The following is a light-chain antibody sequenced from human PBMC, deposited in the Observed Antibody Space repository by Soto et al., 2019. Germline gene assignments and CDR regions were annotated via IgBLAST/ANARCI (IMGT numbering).Light chain of an antibody. Sequence: VLTQSPDSLAVSLGERATINCKSSQSVLYGSNNRHYLAWYQQKPGQPPKLLIYWASTRESGVPDRFSGSGSGTDFTLTISSLQAEDVAVYYCQQYYNTPYTFGQGTKLEI. V-gene: IGKV4-1*01. J-gene: IGKJ2*01. CDR2: WAS. CDR1: QSVLYGSNNRHY. CDR3: QQYYNTPYT.